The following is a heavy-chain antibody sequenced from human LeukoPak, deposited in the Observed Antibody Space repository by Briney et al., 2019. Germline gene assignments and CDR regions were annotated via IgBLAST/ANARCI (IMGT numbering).Heavy chain of an antibody. J-gene: IGHJ5*02. D-gene: IGHD3-10*01. CDR2: IYTSGST. CDR1: GGSISSGSFY. Sequence: SETLSLTCTVSGGSISSGSFYWSWIRQPAGKGLEWIGRIYTSGSTNYNPSLKSRLTISVDTSKNQFSLKLSSVTAADTAVYYCARESTGVGEFVWFDPWGQGTLVTVSS. V-gene: IGHV4-61*02. CDR3: ARESTGVGEFVWFDP.